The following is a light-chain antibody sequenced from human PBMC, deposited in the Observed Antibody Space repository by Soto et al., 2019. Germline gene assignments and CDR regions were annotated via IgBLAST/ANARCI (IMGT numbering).Light chain of an antibody. Sequence: DIQMTQSPSSLSASLGDRVTITCRASQSISSYLNWYQQKPGKAPKLLIYAASSLQSGVPSRFSGSGSGPDFTLTISSLQPEDFATYYCQQSYSSPWTFGQGTKVELK. CDR3: QQSYSSPWT. V-gene: IGKV1-39*01. CDR2: AAS. CDR1: QSISSY. J-gene: IGKJ1*01.